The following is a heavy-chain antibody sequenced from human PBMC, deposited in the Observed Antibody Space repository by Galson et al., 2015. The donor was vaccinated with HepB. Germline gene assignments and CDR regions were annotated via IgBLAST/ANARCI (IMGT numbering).Heavy chain of an antibody. CDR2: ISGSGGST. D-gene: IGHD3-3*01. J-gene: IGHJ4*02. CDR3: ARYYPPVYYDFWSGYIRGEDY. Sequence: SLRLSCAASGFTFSSYAMSWVRQAPGKGLEWVSAISGSGGSTYYADSVKGRFTISRDNSKNTLYLQMNSLRAEDTAVYYCARYYPPVYYDFWSGYIRGEDYWGQGTLVTVSS. CDR1: GFTFSSYA. V-gene: IGHV3-23*01.